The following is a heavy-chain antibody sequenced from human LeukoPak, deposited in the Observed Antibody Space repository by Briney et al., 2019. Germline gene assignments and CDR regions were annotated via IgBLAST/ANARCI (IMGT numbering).Heavy chain of an antibody. J-gene: IGHJ6*03. CDR2: IYPGDSDT. Sequence: GESLKISCKGSGYSLASYWIGWVRQMPGKGLEWMGIIYPGDSDTRYSPSFQGQVTISADKSISTAYLQWSSLKASGTAMYYCARHRAVCSSTSCHLRNYYYYMDVWGKGTTVTVSS. V-gene: IGHV5-51*01. CDR1: GYSLASYW. CDR3: ARHRAVCSSTSCHLRNYYYYMDV. D-gene: IGHD2-2*01.